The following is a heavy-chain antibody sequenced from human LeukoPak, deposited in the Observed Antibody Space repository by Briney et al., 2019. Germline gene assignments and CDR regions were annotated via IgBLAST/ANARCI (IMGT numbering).Heavy chain of an antibody. J-gene: IGHJ4*02. CDR3: AGAVGPFDY. Sequence: GGSLRLSCAASGFTFSTYGMHWVRQAPGKGLEWVAVIWFDGSNKYYADSVKGRLTISRDNSKDTLYLQMNSLRAEDTAVYYCAGAVGPFDYWGQGTVVTVSS. CDR2: IWFDGSNK. D-gene: IGHD3-16*01. V-gene: IGHV3-33*01. CDR1: GFTFSTYG.